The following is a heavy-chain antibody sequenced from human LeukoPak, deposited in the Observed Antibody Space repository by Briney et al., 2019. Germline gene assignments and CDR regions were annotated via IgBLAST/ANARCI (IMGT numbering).Heavy chain of an antibody. D-gene: IGHD1-26*01. CDR2: IRSKANSYAT. CDR1: GFTFSGSA. J-gene: IGHJ5*02. CDR3: AKGPYSGFS. Sequence: GGSLRLSCAASGFTFSGSAMHWVRQASGKGLEWVGRIRSKANSYATAYAASVKGRFTISRDDSKNTAYLQMNSLRAEDTAVYYCAKGPYSGFSWGQGTLVTVSS. V-gene: IGHV3-73*01.